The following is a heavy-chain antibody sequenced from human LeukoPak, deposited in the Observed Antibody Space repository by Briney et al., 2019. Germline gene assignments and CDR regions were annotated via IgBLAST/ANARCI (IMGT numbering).Heavy chain of an antibody. CDR1: GGSISSGDCY. CDR3: ARDKHGIAAAGTDNWFDP. D-gene: IGHD6-13*01. J-gene: IGHJ5*02. V-gene: IGHV4-30-4*01. Sequence: PSQTLSLTCTVSGGSISSGDCYWSWIRQPPGKGLEWIGYIYYSGSTYYNPSLKSRVTISVDTSKNQFSLKLSSVTAADTAVYYCARDKHGIAAAGTDNWFDPWGQGTLVTVSS. CDR2: IYYSGST.